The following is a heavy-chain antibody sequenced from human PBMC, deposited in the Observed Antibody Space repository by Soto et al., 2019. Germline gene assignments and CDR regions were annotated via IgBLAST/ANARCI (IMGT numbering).Heavy chain of an antibody. Sequence: SETLSLTCTVSGGSISSYYWNWIRQPPGKGLEWIGYIYYSGTTNYNPSLKSRVTISVDSSKNQFSLKLSSVTAADTAVYYCARQLCSSTSCDKKGDFDYWGQGTLVTVSS. CDR3: ARQLCSSTSCDKKGDFDY. D-gene: IGHD2-2*01. CDR2: IYYSGTT. J-gene: IGHJ4*02. CDR1: GGSISSYY. V-gene: IGHV4-59*08.